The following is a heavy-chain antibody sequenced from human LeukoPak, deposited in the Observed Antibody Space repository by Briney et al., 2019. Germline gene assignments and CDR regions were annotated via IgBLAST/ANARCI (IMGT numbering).Heavy chain of an antibody. CDR3: ARVGHYYGSGSYFIYYYGMDV. CDR1: GFTVSSNY. CDR2: IYSGGST. D-gene: IGHD3-10*01. Sequence: GGSLRLSCAASGFTVSSNYMSWVRQAPGKGLEWVSVIYSGGSTYYADSVKGRFTISRDNSKNTLYLQMNSLRAEDTAVYYCARVGHYYGSGSYFIYYYGMDVWGQGTTVTVSS. J-gene: IGHJ6*02. V-gene: IGHV3-66*01.